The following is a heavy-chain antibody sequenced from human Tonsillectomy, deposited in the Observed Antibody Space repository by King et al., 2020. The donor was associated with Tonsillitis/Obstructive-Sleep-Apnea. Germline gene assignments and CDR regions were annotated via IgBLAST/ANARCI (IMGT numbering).Heavy chain of an antibody. J-gene: IGHJ3*01. V-gene: IGHV4-39*01. Sequence: QLQESGPGLVKPSETLSLTCTVSGGSISSSSHYWGWIRQPPGKGLEWIGSINYSGSTYFNPSLKSRVTISVDTSKNQFSLKLKSVTAADTAVYYCARVEKYDSRRLGAFDRWGQGTMVTVSS. D-gene: IGHD3-22*01. CDR1: GGSISSSSHY. CDR2: INYSGST. CDR3: ARVEKYDSRRLGAFDR.